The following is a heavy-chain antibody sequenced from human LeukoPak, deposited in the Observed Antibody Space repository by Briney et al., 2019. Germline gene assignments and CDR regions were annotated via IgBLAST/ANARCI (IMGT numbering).Heavy chain of an antibody. J-gene: IGHJ5*02. CDR2: IYDSGST. V-gene: IGHV4-39*01. CDR1: GGSISSSSYY. D-gene: IGHD2-2*01. CDR3: ARHSVIPAAIWFDP. Sequence: SETLSLTCTVSGGSISSSSYYWGWLRQPPGKGLEWIGRIYDSGSTYYNPSLKSRVTISVDTSKNQFSLKLSSVTAADTAVYYCARHSVIPAAIWFDPWGQGTLVTVSS.